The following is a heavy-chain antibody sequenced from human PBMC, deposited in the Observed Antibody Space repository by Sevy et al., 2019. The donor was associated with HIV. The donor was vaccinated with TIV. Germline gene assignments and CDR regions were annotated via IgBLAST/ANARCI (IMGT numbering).Heavy chain of an antibody. CDR3: ARDKGNYYGSGSYYNRFSVFDY. V-gene: IGHV1-69*13. Sequence: ASVKVSCKDSGGTFSRYAISWVRQAPGQGLEWMGGIIPIFGTENYAQRFQGRVTITADESTSTAYMELSSLRSEDTAVYYCARDKGNYYGSGSYYNRFSVFDYWGQGTLVTVSS. CDR2: IIPIFGTE. J-gene: IGHJ4*02. CDR1: GGTFSRYA. D-gene: IGHD3-10*01.